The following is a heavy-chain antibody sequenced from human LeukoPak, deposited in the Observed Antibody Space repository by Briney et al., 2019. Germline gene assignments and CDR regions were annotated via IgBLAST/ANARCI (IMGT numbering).Heavy chain of an antibody. J-gene: IGHJ4*02. CDR3: ARGQVSIAAAVSYFDY. V-gene: IGHV4-34*01. D-gene: IGHD6-13*01. Sequence: PSETLSLTCAVYGGSFSGYYWSWIRQPPGKGLEWIGEINHSGSTNYNPSLKSRVTISVDTSKNQFSLKLSSVTAADTAVYYCARGQVSIAAAVSYFDYWGQGTLVTVSS. CDR1: GGSFSGYY. CDR2: INHSGST.